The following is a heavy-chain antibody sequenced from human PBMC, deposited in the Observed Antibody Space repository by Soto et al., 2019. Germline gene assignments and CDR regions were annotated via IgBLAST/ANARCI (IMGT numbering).Heavy chain of an antibody. V-gene: IGHV1-3*01. CDR3: ARSKDYDDCLDL. CDR1: GYAFSGYR. Sequence: EASVKVSCKTSGYAFSGYRLSRVRQAPGQRLEWMGWINAGNGNTKYSQKFQGRVTFTRDTSANTAYMELSSLISEDTAVYYCARSKDYDDCLDLWGQGTLVTVSS. D-gene: IGHD3-22*01. CDR2: INAGNGNT. J-gene: IGHJ4*02.